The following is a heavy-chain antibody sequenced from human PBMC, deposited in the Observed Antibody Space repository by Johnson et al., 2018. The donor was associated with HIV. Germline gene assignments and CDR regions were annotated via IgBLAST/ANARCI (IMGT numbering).Heavy chain of an antibody. Sequence: EQLVESGGGVVRPGGSLRLSCAASGFTFDDYGMTWVRQVPGKGLEWVSGINWNGGTTAYADSVKGRFTISRDNAKNSLFLQMNSLRAEDTAVYYCARVGTVRDAFDIWGQGTMVTVSS. J-gene: IGHJ3*02. CDR3: ARVGTVRDAFDI. CDR2: INWNGGTT. CDR1: GFTFDDYG. V-gene: IGHV3-20*04. D-gene: IGHD7-27*01.